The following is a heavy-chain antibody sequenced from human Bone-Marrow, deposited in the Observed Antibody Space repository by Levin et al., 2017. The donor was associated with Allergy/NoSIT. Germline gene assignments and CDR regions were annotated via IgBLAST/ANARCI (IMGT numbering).Heavy chain of an antibody. CDR1: GFTFSSYA. J-gene: IGHJ3*02. Sequence: GGSLRLSCAASGFTFSSYAMSWVRQAPGKGLEWVSAISGSGGSTYYADSVKGRFTISRDNSKNTLYLQMNSLRAEDTAVYYCAKGLGLRYFDWLSPGRPHDAFDIWGQGTMVTVSS. CDR2: ISGSGGST. V-gene: IGHV3-23*01. CDR3: AKGLGLRYFDWLSPGRPHDAFDI. D-gene: IGHD3-9*01.